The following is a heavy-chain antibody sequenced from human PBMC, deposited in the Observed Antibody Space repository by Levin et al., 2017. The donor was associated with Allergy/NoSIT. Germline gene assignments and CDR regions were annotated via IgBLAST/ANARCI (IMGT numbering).Heavy chain of an antibody. CDR2: IYPGDSDT. CDR1: GYSFTSYW. Sequence: GESLKISCKGSGYSFTSYWIGWVRQMPGKGLEWMGIIYPGDSDTRYSPSFQGQVTISADKSISTAYLQWSSLKASDTAMYYCARMEAGSMVNPEHVFDYWGQGTLVTVSS. D-gene: IGHD5-18*01. V-gene: IGHV5-51*01. J-gene: IGHJ4*02. CDR3: ARMEAGSMVNPEHVFDY.